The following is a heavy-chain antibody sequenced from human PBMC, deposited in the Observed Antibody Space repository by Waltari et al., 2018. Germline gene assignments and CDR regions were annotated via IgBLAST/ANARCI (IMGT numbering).Heavy chain of an antibody. Sequence: EVQLVESGGGLVQPGGSLGLSGEAFGFTLSKYWMSWVRQAPGKGLEWVANIMTDGREEYYVDSVRGRFTISRDNAKNSLYLQMNSLRPEDTAVYYCVRDQWFAFDIWGQGTMVTVSS. D-gene: IGHD3-22*01. CDR1: GFTLSKYW. J-gene: IGHJ3*02. CDR3: VRDQWFAFDI. V-gene: IGHV3-7*01. CDR2: IMTDGREE.